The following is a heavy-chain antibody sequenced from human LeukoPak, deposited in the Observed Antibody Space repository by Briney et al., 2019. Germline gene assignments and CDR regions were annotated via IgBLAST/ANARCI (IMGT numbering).Heavy chain of an antibody. D-gene: IGHD3-9*01. CDR2: INHSGST. J-gene: IGHJ4*02. CDR1: GGSFSGYY. V-gene: IGHV4-34*01. Sequence: PSETLSLTCAVYGGSFSGYYWSWIRQPPGKGLEWIGEINHSGSTNYNPSLKSRVTISVDTSKNQFSLKLSSVTAADTAVYYCARETRPLRYFDWLSGYFDYWGQGTLVTVSS. CDR3: ARETRPLRYFDWLSGYFDY.